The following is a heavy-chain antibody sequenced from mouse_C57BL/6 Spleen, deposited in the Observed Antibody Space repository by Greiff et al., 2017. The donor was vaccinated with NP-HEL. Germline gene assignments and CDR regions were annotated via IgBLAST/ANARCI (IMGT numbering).Heavy chain of an antibody. CDR1: GYTFTSYW. D-gene: IGHD2-1*01. V-gene: IGHV1-72*01. CDR3: ARSGTYGNSRHYAMDY. CDR2: IDPNSGGT. J-gene: IGHJ4*01. Sequence: QVQLKQSGAELVKPGASVKLSCKASGYTFTSYWMHWVKQRPGRGLEWIGRIDPNSGGTKYNEKFKSKATLTVDKPSSTAYMQLSSLTSEDSAVYYCARSGTYGNSRHYAMDYWGQGTSVTVSS.